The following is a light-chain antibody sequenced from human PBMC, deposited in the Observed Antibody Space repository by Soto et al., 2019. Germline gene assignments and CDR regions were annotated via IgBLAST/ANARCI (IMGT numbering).Light chain of an antibody. V-gene: IGLV2-14*01. Sequence: QSVLSQPASMSGSPGQSITIPCTGASSDIGLYNYVSWYQHHPGKAPKLLISEVNIRPSGLSDRFSASKAGNTASLTISGLQPEDEAFYYCSCLSTTSTPIVCGTGPKVTVL. CDR2: EVN. J-gene: IGLJ1*01. CDR1: SSDIGLYNY. CDR3: SCLSTTSTPIV.